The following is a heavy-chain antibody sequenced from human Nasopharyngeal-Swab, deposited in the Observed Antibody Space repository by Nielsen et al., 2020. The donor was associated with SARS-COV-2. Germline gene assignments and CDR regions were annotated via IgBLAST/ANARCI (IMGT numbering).Heavy chain of an antibody. Sequence: GESLKISCAASGFIFSRYGMHWVRQAPGKGLEWVAFTRYDGSSKYYADSVKGRFTISRDNSKNTLNLQMNSLRAEDTAVYYCAKDGRGYNYATGFDYWGQGTLVTVSS. CDR2: TRYDGSSK. D-gene: IGHD1-1*01. J-gene: IGHJ4*02. CDR1: GFIFSRYG. CDR3: AKDGRGYNYATGFDY. V-gene: IGHV3-30*02.